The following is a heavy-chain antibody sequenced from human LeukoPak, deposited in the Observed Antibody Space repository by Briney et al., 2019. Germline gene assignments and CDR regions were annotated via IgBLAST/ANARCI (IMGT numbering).Heavy chain of an antibody. CDR1: GYDFSDYS. Sequence: PGGSLRLSCVASGYDFSDYSINWVRQAPGKGLQWVLYISSSSGNIYYADSVKGRFTISRDNAKNSLYLQMHSLRAEDTAVYYCARDLLARGIFAYWGQGTLVTVSS. CDR2: ISSSSGNI. D-gene: IGHD3-16*01. J-gene: IGHJ4*02. V-gene: IGHV3-48*01. CDR3: ARDLLARGIFAY.